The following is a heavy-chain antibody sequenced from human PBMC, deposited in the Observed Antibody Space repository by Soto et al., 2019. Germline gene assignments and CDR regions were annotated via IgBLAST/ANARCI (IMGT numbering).Heavy chain of an antibody. CDR2: ISYDGSNK. CDR1: GFIFSSYG. Sequence: GGSLRLSCAASGFIFSSYGMHWVRQAPGKGLEWVAVISYDGSNKYYADSVKGRFTISRDNSKNTLYLQMNSLRAEDTAVYYCAKGFDFWSGYYPYGMDVWGQGTTVTVSS. D-gene: IGHD3-3*01. CDR3: AKGFDFWSGYYPYGMDV. V-gene: IGHV3-30*18. J-gene: IGHJ6*02.